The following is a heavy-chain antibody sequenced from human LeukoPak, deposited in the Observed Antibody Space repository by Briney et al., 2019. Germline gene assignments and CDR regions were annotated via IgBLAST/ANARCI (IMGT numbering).Heavy chain of an antibody. Sequence: GASVKVSCKASGYPFTDYDINWVRQAPGQGLEWMGWINTNTGNPTYAQGFTGRFVFSLDTSVSTAYLQISSLKAEDTAVYYCARASLRLLWFGELLSYYFDYWGQGTLVTVSS. CDR3: ARASLRLLWFGELLSYYFDY. V-gene: IGHV7-4-1*02. D-gene: IGHD3-10*01. CDR1: GYPFTDYD. J-gene: IGHJ4*02. CDR2: INTNTGNP.